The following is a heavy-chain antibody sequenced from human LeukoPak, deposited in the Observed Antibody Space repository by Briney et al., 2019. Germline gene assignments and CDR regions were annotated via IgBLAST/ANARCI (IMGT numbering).Heavy chain of an antibody. V-gene: IGHV4-31*03. CDR3: ARVRTYYYGSGSYPDY. Sequence: SETLSLTCTVSGGSISSGGYYWSWIRQHPGKGLEWIGYIYYSGSTYYNPSLKSRVTISVDTSKNQFSLKLSSVTAADTAVYYCARVRTYYYGSGSYPDYWGQGTLVTVSS. D-gene: IGHD3-10*01. CDR1: GGSISSGGYY. CDR2: IYYSGST. J-gene: IGHJ4*02.